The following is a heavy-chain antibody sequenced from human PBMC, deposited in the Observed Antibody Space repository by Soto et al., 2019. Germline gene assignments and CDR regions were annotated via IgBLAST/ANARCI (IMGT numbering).Heavy chain of an antibody. CDR2: IKSNANGGTT. CDR3: AYDRDSSGPRHFDY. D-gene: IGHD3-22*01. CDR1: GFTFSDAW. V-gene: IGHV3-15*07. J-gene: IGHJ4*02. Sequence: EVQLVESGGGLIKPGESLRLSCVASGFTFSDAWMKWVRHAPGKGLEWVGRIKSNANGGTTDYAAPLKGSVTIFSDDSQHTVYLKMDRLKPEDTAVYYCAYDRDSSGPRHFDYGGQGTLVTVSS.